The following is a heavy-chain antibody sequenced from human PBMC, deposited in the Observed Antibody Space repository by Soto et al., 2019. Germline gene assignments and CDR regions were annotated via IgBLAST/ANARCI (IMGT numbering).Heavy chain of an antibody. D-gene: IGHD1-1*01. CDR2: VYHSGST. Sequence: QVQLQESGPGLVKPSGTLSLTCAVSGGSISTSNWWSWVRQPPGKGLEWIGEVYHSGSTNYNPSFKSRVAMSVDKSKNQFALKLNSGTAADTALYYCARTSTSVTRFDYLGQGSLVTVSS. CDR1: GGSISTSNW. J-gene: IGHJ4*02. CDR3: ARTSTSVTRFDY. V-gene: IGHV4-4*02.